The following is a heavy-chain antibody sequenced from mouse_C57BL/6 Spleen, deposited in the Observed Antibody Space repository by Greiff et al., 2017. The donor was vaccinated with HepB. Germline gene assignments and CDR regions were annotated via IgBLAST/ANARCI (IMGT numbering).Heavy chain of an antibody. CDR2: ISDGGSYT. J-gene: IGHJ4*01. Sequence: EVQLQESGGGLVKPGGSLKLSCAASGFTFSSYAMSWVRQTPEKRLEWVATISDGGSYTYYPDNVKGRFTISRDNAKNNLYLQMSHLKSEDTAMYYCARDGGLRDYAMDYWGQGTSVTVSS. CDR3: ARDGGLRDYAMDY. V-gene: IGHV5-4*01. D-gene: IGHD3-1*01. CDR1: GFTFSSYA.